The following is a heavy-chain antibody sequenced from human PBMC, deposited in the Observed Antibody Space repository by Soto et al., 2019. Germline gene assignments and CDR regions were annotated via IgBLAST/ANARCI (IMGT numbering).Heavy chain of an antibody. CDR2: IWYDGSNK. Sequence: QVQLVESGGGVVQPGRSLRLSCAASGFTFSSYGMHWVRQAPGKGLEWVAVIWYDGSNKYYADSVKGRFTISRDNSKKTLYLQMNSLRAEDTTVYYCARDFLGVSMVRVVSVGMDVWGQGTTVTVSS. J-gene: IGHJ6*02. CDR1: GFTFSSYG. V-gene: IGHV3-33*01. D-gene: IGHD3-10*01. CDR3: ARDFLGVSMVRVVSVGMDV.